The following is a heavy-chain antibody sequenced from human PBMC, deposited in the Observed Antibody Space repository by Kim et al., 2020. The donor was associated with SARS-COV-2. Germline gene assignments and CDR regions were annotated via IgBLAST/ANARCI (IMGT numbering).Heavy chain of an antibody. Sequence: YTTYAAAVKGRFTVHRDNAKNSLYLHMNSLRAEDTAVYYCARTAAGLDYWGQGTLVTVSS. V-gene: IGHV3-11*06. D-gene: IGHD6-13*01. J-gene: IGHJ4*02. CDR3: ARTAAGLDY. CDR2: YT.